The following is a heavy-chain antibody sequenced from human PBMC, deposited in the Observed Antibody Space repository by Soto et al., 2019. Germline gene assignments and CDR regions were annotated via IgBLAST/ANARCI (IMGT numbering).Heavy chain of an antibody. D-gene: IGHD3-10*01. CDR2: IYWDDDK. CDR1: GFSLSTSGVG. J-gene: IGHJ5*02. Sequence: QITLKESGPTLVKPTQPLTLTCTFSGFSLSTSGVGVGWIRQPPGKALEWLALIYWDDDKRYSPSLKSRLTITKDTSKNQVVLTMTNMDPVDTATYYCAHSGDYYGSGSYSYWFDPWGQGTLVTVSS. CDR3: AHSGDYYGSGSYSYWFDP. V-gene: IGHV2-5*02.